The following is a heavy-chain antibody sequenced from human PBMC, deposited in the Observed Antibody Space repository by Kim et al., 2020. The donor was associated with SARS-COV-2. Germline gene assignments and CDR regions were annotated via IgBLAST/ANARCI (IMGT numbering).Heavy chain of an antibody. Sequence: GGSLRLSCAASGFTFSSYCMHWVRQVPGKGLVWVARITDDGTEENYADSAKGRFTISRDNSKNTLYLQMNSLRAEDTAVYYCARDGGTYVTATRGFAIWG. CDR2: ITDDGTEE. D-gene: IGHD1-20*01. CDR3: ARDGGTYVTATRGFAI. J-gene: IGHJ3*02. CDR1: GFTFSSYC. V-gene: IGHV3-74*01.